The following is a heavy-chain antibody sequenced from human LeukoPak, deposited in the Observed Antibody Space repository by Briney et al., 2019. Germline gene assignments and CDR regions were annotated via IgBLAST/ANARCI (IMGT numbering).Heavy chain of an antibody. D-gene: IGHD3-16*01. Sequence: GGSLRLSCAASGFTFSSYDMHWVRQAPGKGLEWVSAIGTAGDTYYPGSVKGRFTISRENAKNSLYLQMNSLRAGDTAVYYCARGLRESSRTFYYYYGMDVRGQGTTVTVSS. J-gene: IGHJ6*02. V-gene: IGHV3-13*01. CDR1: GFTFSSYD. CDR2: IGTAGDT. CDR3: ARGLRESSRTFYYYYGMDV.